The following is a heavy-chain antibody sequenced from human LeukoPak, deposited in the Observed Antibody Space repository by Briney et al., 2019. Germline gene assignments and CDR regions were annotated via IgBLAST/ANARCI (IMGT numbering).Heavy chain of an antibody. D-gene: IGHD3-22*01. J-gene: IGHJ4*02. V-gene: IGHV4-34*01. Sequence: SETRSLTCAVYGGSFSGNYWSWIRQSPGKGLEWIGEISHAGNANYNPSLKTRVTISVDTSKNQFSLNLRSVTAADTAVYYCAKTIINGKHLYWGQGTLVTVSS. CDR1: GGSFSGNY. CDR2: ISHAGNA. CDR3: AKTIINGKHLY.